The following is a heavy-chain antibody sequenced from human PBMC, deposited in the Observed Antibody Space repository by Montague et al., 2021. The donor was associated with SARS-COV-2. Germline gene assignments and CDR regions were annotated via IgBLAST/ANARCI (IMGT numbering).Heavy chain of an antibody. CDR3: ARWGEYYDSPYYYYAMDV. D-gene: IGHD3-3*01. Sequence: SETLPLTCTVSGGSISPYYWSWIRQSPGKGLECIGYTPYSGSTDYNPSLKSRVTISIDTSKNQFSLKLSSVTAADTAVYYCARWGEYYDSPYYYYAMDVWGQGTTVTVSS. J-gene: IGHJ6*02. V-gene: IGHV4-59*12. CDR2: TPYSGST. CDR1: GGSISPYY.